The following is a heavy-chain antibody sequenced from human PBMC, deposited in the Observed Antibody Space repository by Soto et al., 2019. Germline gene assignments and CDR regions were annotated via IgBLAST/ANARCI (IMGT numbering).Heavy chain of an antibody. J-gene: IGHJ4*02. CDR3: ARTRAVPNTLRSRYYFDY. V-gene: IGHV4-61*01. CDR2: INYNGNT. D-gene: IGHD2-15*01. Sequence: PSETLSLTCTVSGDSVTSINFYWSWIRQSPGKSLEWIGFINYNGNTNYNPSLRSRVTISVNTPKNQFTLTLRSVTAADTARYYCARTRAVPNTLRSRYYFDYWGQGTLVTVPS. CDR1: GDSVTSINFY.